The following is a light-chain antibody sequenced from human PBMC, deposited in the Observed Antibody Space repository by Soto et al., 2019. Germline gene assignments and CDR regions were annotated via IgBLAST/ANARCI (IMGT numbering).Light chain of an antibody. CDR3: CSYAGSSTYI. Sequence: QSALTQPASVSGSPGQSITISCTGTNSDVGSHNLVSWYQQHPDRAPKLMIYEGSKRPSGVSNRFSGSKSGNTASLTISGLQAEDVADYFCCSYAGSSTYIFGSGTKLTVL. CDR1: NSDVGSHNL. CDR2: EGS. J-gene: IGLJ1*01. V-gene: IGLV2-23*01.